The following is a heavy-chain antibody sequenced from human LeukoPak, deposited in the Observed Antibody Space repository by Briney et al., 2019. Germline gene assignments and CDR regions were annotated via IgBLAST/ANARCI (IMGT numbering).Heavy chain of an antibody. D-gene: IGHD1-26*01. J-gene: IGHJ3*02. V-gene: IGHV3-30-3*01. CDR1: DLTFRDFW. CDR2: ISYDGSNK. Sequence: GGSLRLSCVDSDLTFRDFWMAWVRQAPGKGLEWVAVISYDGSNKYYADSVKGRFTISRDNSKNTLYLQMNSLRAEDTAVYYCAGWGELDAFDIWGQGTMVTVSS. CDR3: AGWGELDAFDI.